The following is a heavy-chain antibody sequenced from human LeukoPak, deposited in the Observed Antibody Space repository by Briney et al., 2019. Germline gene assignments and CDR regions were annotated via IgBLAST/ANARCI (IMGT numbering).Heavy chain of an antibody. V-gene: IGHV3-48*04. CDR3: AKRSDYLAY. J-gene: IGHJ4*02. CDR1: GFTFSSYS. CDR2: IRSSSNII. D-gene: IGHD3-3*01. Sequence: QPGGSLRLSCAASGFTFSSYSMNWVRQAPGKGLEWVSYIRSSSNIIYYADSVKGRFTISRDNTKNSLYLQMNSLRAEDTAVYYCAKRSDYLAYWGQGTLVTVSS.